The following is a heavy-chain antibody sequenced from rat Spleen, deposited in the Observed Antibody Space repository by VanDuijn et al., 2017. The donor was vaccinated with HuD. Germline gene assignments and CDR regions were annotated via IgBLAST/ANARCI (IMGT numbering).Heavy chain of an antibody. CDR3: AVAGYGY. J-gene: IGHJ2*01. V-gene: IGHV5-58*01. CDR2: ISSDGFNT. Sequence: QAPGKGLEWVSSISSDGFNTYYPDSVKGRFTISRVNSENTVYLQMNSLRSEDTATYYCAVAGYGYWGQGVMVTVSS. D-gene: IGHD4-3*01.